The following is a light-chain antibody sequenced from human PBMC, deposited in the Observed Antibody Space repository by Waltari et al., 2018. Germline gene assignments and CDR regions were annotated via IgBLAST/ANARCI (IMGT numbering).Light chain of an antibody. Sequence: CALTQPASVSGSPGQSITISCTGTSSDVGTYNYVLWYQQHPGKAPKLLIYDVSYRPSGVSYRFSGSKSGNTASLTISGLQAEDETDYYCSSYITTNTLELFGGGTSLTVL. CDR3: SSYITTNTLEL. J-gene: IGLJ3*02. V-gene: IGLV2-14*03. CDR2: DVS. CDR1: SSDVGTYNY.